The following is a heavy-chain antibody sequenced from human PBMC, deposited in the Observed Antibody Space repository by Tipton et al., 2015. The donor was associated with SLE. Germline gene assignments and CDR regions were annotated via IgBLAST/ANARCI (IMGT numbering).Heavy chain of an antibody. CDR1: GFTFSNYW. J-gene: IGHJ3*01. CDR2: IKQDGSEK. D-gene: IGHD3-3*01. Sequence: SLRLSCAASGFTFSNYWMSWVRQAPGKGLEWVANIKQDGSEKYYVDSVKGRFTISRDNAKNSLYLRMNSLRAEDTAVYFCARGNTIFGVADDVFDVWSHGLMVTVSS. CDR3: ARGNTIFGVADDVFDV. V-gene: IGHV3-7*01.